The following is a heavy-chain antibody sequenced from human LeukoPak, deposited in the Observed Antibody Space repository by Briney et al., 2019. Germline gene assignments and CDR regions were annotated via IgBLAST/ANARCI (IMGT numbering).Heavy chain of an antibody. CDR3: ARPKGDYYYYYYMDV. D-gene: IGHD3-10*01. CDR2: INPNSGGT. Sequence: GASVKVSCKASGYTFTGYYMHWVRQAPGQGLEWMGRINPNSGGTNYAQKFQGRVTITADESTSTAYMELSSLRSEDTAVYYCARPKGDYYYYYYMDVWGKGTTVTVSS. V-gene: IGHV1-2*06. J-gene: IGHJ6*03. CDR1: GYTFTGYY.